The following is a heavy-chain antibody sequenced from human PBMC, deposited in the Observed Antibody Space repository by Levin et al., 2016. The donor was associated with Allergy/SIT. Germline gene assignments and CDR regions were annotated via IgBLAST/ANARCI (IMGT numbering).Heavy chain of an antibody. J-gene: IGHJ5*02. CDR3: ARGMGSRGNSRNWFDP. D-gene: IGHD4-23*01. V-gene: IGHV3-21*01. CDR1: GFTFSSYS. CDR2: ISSSSSYI. Sequence: GESLKISCAASGFTFSSYSMNWVRQAPGKGLEWVSSISSSSSYIYYADSVKGRFTISRDNAKNSLYLQMNSLRAEDTAVYYCARGMGSRGNSRNWFDPWGQGTLVTVSS.